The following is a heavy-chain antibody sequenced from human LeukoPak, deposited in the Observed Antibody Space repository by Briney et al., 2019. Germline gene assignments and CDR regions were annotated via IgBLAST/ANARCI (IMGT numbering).Heavy chain of an antibody. J-gene: IGHJ4*02. V-gene: IGHV1-2*02. D-gene: IGHD1-26*01. CDR2: INPNSGGT. CDR1: GYTFTGYY. Sequence: GASVKLSCKASGYTFTGYYMHWVRQAPGQGLEWMGWINPNSGGTNYAPKFQGRVTMTRDTSISTAYMELSRLRSDDRAVYYCAREAVGAQDYWGQGTLVTVSS. CDR3: AREAVGAQDY.